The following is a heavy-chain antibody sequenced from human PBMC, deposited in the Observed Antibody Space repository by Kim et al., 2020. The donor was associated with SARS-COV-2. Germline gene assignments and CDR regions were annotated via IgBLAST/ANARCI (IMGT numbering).Heavy chain of an antibody. CDR1: GYTFTSYG. V-gene: IGHV1-18*01. CDR3: ARDRSRSIAVADVRFDP. J-gene: IGHJ5*02. CDR2: ISAYNGNT. Sequence: ASVKVSCKASGYTFTSYGISWVRQAPGQGLEWMGWISAYNGNTNYAQKLQGRVTMTTDTSTSTAYMELRSLRSDDTAVYYCARDRSRSIAVADVRFDPWGQGTLVTVSS. D-gene: IGHD6-19*01.